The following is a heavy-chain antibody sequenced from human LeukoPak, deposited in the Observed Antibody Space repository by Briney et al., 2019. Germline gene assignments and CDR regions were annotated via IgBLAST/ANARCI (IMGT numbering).Heavy chain of an antibody. CDR3: AKGLFSRAFDY. J-gene: IGHJ4*02. V-gene: IGHV3-23*01. D-gene: IGHD2-15*01. Sequence: GESLRLSCATSGFTFSSYVMSWVRLAPGKGLEWVSAISGSGSSTYYADSVKGRFTISRDNSKNTLYLQMNSLRAEDTAVYDCAKGLFSRAFDYWGQGTLVTVSS. CDR2: ISGSGSST. CDR1: GFTFSSYV.